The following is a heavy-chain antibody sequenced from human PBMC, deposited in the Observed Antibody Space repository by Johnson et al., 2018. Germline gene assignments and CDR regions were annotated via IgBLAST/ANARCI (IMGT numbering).Heavy chain of an antibody. CDR1: GFTFSIYG. D-gene: IGHD3-16*01. CDR3: AKAGRRTFGAGRNSDYYMDV. V-gene: IGHV3-30*18. Sequence: QVQLVESGGGVVQPGRSLRLSCAASGFTFSIYGIHWVRQAPGKGLEWVAAISFDGSVTHYGESVKGRFTISRDNSKSTVYVEMNSLRGEDTAVYYCAKAGRRTFGAGRNSDYYMDVWGKGTTVTVSS. CDR2: ISFDGSVT. J-gene: IGHJ6*03.